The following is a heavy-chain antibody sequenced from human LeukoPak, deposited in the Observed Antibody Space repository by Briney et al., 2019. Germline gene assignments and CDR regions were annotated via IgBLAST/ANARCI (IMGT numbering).Heavy chain of an antibody. CDR2: ISYDGSNK. CDR3: VRGSVAVAGPTDY. Sequence: GGSLRLPCAASGFTFSNYAMDWVRQTPGKGVEWGAVISYDGSNKYYADSVKGRFPISRDNSENTLYLQINSLRLEDSALYYCVRGSVAVAGPTDYWGQGTLVTVSS. CDR1: GFTFSNYA. V-gene: IGHV3-30*04. D-gene: IGHD6-19*01. J-gene: IGHJ4*02.